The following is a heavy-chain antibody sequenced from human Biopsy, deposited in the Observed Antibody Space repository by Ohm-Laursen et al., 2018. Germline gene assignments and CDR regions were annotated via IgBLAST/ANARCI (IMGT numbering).Heavy chain of an antibody. J-gene: IGHJ3*02. Sequence: GASVKVSCKASGGTFSSYSISWVRQAPGQGLEWMGGIIPIFGIINHAQKFQGRVTISADESTTTAYMELGSLRSEDTAVYFCARDRQTLYGDFENAFDIWGQGTMVTVSS. V-gene: IGHV1-69*13. CDR2: IIPIFGII. D-gene: IGHD4-17*01. CDR3: ARDRQTLYGDFENAFDI. CDR1: GGTFSSYS.